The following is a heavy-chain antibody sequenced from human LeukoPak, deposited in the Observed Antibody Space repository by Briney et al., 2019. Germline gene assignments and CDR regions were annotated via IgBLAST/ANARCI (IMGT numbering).Heavy chain of an antibody. CDR2: IIPIFNTA. CDR1: GYTFSDYY. D-gene: IGHD2-15*01. Sequence: GASVKVSCKASGYTFSDYYLHWVRQAPGQGLEWMGGIIPIFNTASYAQKFQGRLTMTADKSTSTAYMELSSLTSEDTALYYCARGNLVVSFDYWGQGTLVTVSS. J-gene: IGHJ4*02. V-gene: IGHV1-69*06. CDR3: ARGNLVVSFDY.